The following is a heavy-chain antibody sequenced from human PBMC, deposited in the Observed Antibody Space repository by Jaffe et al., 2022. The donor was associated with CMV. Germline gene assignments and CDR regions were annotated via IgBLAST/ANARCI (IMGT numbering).Heavy chain of an antibody. J-gene: IGHJ4*02. CDR1: GFTFSSYR. V-gene: IGHV3-33*01. CDR3: TTGGVYHNFRSGYSDY. Sequence: QVQLEESGGGVVQPGRSLRLSCTASGFTFSSYRMHWVRQAPGKGLEWVAVIWYDGGDKYYADSVKGRFTVSRDNSLNTLYLQMNSLRAEDTAVYYCTTGGVYHNFRSGYSDYWGQGTLVTVSS. D-gene: IGHD3-3*01. CDR2: IWYDGGDK.